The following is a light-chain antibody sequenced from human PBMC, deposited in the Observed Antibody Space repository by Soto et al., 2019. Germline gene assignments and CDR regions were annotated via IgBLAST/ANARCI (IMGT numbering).Light chain of an antibody. V-gene: IGKV3-11*01. CDR1: QSVNRY. J-gene: IGKJ1*01. CDR3: QQRDIWPWT. CDR2: DAS. Sequence: EIVLTHSPATLSLSPGERATLSCWASQSVNRYLVWYQQKPGQAPRLLMYDASKRATGIPARFSGSGSGTDFTLTISSLEPEDFAVYYCQQRDIWPWTFGQGTKVDIK.